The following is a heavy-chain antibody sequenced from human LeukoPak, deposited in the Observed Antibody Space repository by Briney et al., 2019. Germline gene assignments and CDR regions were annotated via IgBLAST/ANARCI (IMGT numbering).Heavy chain of an antibody. V-gene: IGHV4-39*07. J-gene: IGHJ5*02. CDR3: ARHPIERSLGGFPEWFDP. CDR1: GGSIDSGDYY. CDR2: IHYTEST. D-gene: IGHD3-3*01. Sequence: PSETLSLTCTVSGGSIDSGDYYWGWVRQPPGKGLEWIASIHYTESTYYDPSLKSRVTLSVDTCKNQYSLNLYSVPAADTAIYYGARHPIERSLGGFPEWFDPWGQGTLVTVSS.